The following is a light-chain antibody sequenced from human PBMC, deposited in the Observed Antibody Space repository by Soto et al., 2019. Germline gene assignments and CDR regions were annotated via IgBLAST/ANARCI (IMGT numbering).Light chain of an antibody. CDR2: GAS. J-gene: IGKJ4*01. Sequence: EAAMTQSPATLSVSPGERATLSCRASQSVRGNLAWYQQKPGQAPRLLIYGASTRATGVPARFSGSGSGTEFTLTISGLQSEDFAVYYCQQYNNWPLLTFCGGTKVEI. CDR3: QQYNNWPLLT. V-gene: IGKV3-15*01. CDR1: QSVRGN.